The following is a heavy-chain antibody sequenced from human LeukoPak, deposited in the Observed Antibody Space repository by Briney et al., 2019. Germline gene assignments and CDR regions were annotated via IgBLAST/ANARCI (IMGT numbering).Heavy chain of an antibody. Sequence: SETLSLTCTVYGGSISGFYWSWIRQPPGKGLEWIGYIYYSGSTNYNPSLKSRVTVSVDTSKNQFSLKLSSVTAADTAVYYCARRGQSTTLYYYYAMDVWGQGTTVTVSS. CDR2: IYYSGST. V-gene: IGHV4-59*08. J-gene: IGHJ6*02. CDR1: GGSISGFY. D-gene: IGHD1-1*01. CDR3: ARRGQSTTLYYYYAMDV.